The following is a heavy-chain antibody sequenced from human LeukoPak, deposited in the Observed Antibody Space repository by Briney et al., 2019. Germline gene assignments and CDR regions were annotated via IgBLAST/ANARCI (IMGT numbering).Heavy chain of an antibody. D-gene: IGHD3-9*01. CDR3: ARFNYGSVLRYFDWLIIQGWFDP. CDR1: GGSISSYY. Sequence: SETLSLTCTVSGGSISSYYWSWIRQPAGKGLEWIGRIYTSGSTNYNPSLKSRVTMSVDTSKNQFSLKLNSVTAADTAVYYCARFNYGSVLRYFDWLIIQGWFDPWGQGTLVTVSS. CDR2: IYTSGST. J-gene: IGHJ5*02. V-gene: IGHV4-4*07.